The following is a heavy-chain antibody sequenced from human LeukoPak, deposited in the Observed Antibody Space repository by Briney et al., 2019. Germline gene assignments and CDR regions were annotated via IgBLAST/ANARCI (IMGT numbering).Heavy chain of an antibody. CDR2: INPNSDGT. J-gene: IGHJ4*02. CDR1: GYTFTGYY. Sequence: ASVKVSCMASGYTFTGYYMHWVRQAPGQGLEWMGWINPNSDGTNYAQKFQGRVTMTRDTSISTASMELSRLRSDDTAVYYCARLPRRRAAAGTYFDYWGQGTLVTVSS. D-gene: IGHD6-13*01. CDR3: ARLPRRRAAAGTYFDY. V-gene: IGHV1-2*02.